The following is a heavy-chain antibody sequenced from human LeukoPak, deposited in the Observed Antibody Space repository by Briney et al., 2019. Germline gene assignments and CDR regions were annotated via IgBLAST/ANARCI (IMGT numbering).Heavy chain of an antibody. Sequence: SETLSLTCTVSGGSISSYYWSWIRQPAGKGLEWIGHIYTSGKTNYNPSLKSRVTMSVDTSKNHFSLRLSSVTAADTALYYCARDLGRGLDAFDIWGQGTMVTVSS. V-gene: IGHV4-4*07. CDR2: IYTSGKT. J-gene: IGHJ3*02. CDR3: ARDLGRGLDAFDI. D-gene: IGHD3-16*01. CDR1: GGSISSYY.